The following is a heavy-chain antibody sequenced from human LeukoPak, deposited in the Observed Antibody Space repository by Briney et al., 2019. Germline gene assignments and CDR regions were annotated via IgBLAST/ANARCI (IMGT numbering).Heavy chain of an antibody. D-gene: IGHD5-24*01. V-gene: IGHV1-2*02. CDR1: GYTFTGYY. CDR2: NNPNSGGT. CDR3: ARDGGDGYNAYYFDY. J-gene: IGHJ4*02. Sequence: SSVKVSCKASGYTFTGYYMHWVGQAPGQGREWMGWNNPNSGGTNYAQKLQGRVTMTRHTSISTAYMELSRLKFDDTAVYYCARDGGDGYNAYYFDYSAQGTLVTVSS.